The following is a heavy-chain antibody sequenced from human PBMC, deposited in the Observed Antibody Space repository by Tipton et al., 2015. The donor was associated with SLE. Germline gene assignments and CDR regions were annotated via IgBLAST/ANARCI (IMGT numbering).Heavy chain of an antibody. Sequence: TLSLTCTVSGGSISSGSYFWSWFRQPAGKGLEWIGHIYTSGSTNYNPSLKSRVTISVDTSKNQFSLKLSSVTAADTAVYYCARRREAGWFDPWGQGTLVTVSS. CDR2: IYTSGST. CDR1: GGSISSGSYF. J-gene: IGHJ5*02. CDR3: ARRREAGWFDP. V-gene: IGHV4-61*09. D-gene: IGHD1-26*01.